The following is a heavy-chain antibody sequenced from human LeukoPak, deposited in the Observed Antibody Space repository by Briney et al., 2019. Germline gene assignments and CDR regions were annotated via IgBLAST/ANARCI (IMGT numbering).Heavy chain of an antibody. Sequence: PSETLSLTCAVYGGSFSGYYWSWIRQPPGKGLEWIGSIYYSGSTYYNPSLKSRVTISVDTSKNQFSLKLSSVTAADTAVYYCARDIYGWFDPWGQGTLVTVSS. D-gene: IGHD2-2*02. V-gene: IGHV4-34*01. CDR3: ARDIYGWFDP. CDR2: IYYSGST. CDR1: GGSFSGYY. J-gene: IGHJ5*02.